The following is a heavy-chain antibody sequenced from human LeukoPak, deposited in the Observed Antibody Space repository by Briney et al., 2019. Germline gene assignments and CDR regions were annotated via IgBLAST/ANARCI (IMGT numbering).Heavy chain of an antibody. CDR3: ARDRSGDDDFWSGYTNYFDP. D-gene: IGHD3-3*01. Sequence: GGSLRLSCAASGFTFSDYYMSWIRQAPGKGLEWVSYISSSGSTIYYADSVKGRFTISRDNAKNSLFLQMNSLRAEDTAVYYCARDRSGDDDFWSGYTNYFDPWGQGTLVTVSS. J-gene: IGHJ5*02. V-gene: IGHV3-11*04. CDR2: ISSSGSTI. CDR1: GFTFSDYY.